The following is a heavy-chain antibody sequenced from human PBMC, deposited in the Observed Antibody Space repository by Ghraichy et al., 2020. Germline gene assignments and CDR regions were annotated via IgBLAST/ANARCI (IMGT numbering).Heavy chain of an antibody. V-gene: IGHV3-23*01. J-gene: IGHJ4*02. D-gene: IGHD1-1*01. CDR1: GFTFSSHA. CDR3: AKNDDPAFDY. CDR2: ISGSGGTT. Sequence: GGSLRLSCAASGFTFSSHAMSWVRQAPGKGLEWVSAISGSGGTTYYADSVKGRFTLSRDNSKNTLYLQMNSLRAEDTALYYCAKNDDPAFDYWGQGTLVTVSS.